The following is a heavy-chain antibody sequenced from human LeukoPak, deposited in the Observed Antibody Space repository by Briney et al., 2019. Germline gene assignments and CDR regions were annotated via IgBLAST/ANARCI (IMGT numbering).Heavy chain of an antibody. V-gene: IGHV1-69*13. Sequence: SVKVPCKASGGTFSSYAISWVRQAPGQGLEWMGGIIPIFGTANYAQKFQGRVTITADESTSTAYMELSSLRSEDTAVYYCARDRPLNYYYGMDVWGQGTTVTVSS. J-gene: IGHJ6*02. CDR3: ARDRPLNYYYGMDV. CDR2: IIPIFGTA. CDR1: GGTFSSYA.